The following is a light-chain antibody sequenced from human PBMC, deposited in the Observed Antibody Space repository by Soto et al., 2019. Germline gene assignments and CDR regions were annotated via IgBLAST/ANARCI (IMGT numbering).Light chain of an antibody. CDR2: AAS. CDR3: QKYYAALIT. CDR1: QGISNS. J-gene: IGKJ3*01. Sequence: DIQMTQSPSSLSASVGDRVTITCRASQGISNSLAWYQQKPGKVPKLLIYAASTLQSGVPSRFSGSGSGTDFTLTISSLQPEDVATYYCQKYYAALITFCPGTRVDIK. V-gene: IGKV1-27*01.